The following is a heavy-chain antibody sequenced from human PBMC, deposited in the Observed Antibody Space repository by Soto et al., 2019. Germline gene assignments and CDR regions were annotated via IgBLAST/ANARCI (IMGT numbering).Heavy chain of an antibody. CDR2: INAGNGNT. V-gene: IGHV1-3*01. CDR3: ARGLYNPFDY. D-gene: IGHD1-20*01. Sequence: QVQLVQSGAEVKKPGASVKVSCKASGYTFTSYAMHWVRQAPGQRLEWMGWINAGNGNTKYSQKFQGRVTITRDTSASTAYMELSGLRSEDTAVYYCARGLYNPFDYWGQGTLVTVSS. CDR1: GYTFTSYA. J-gene: IGHJ4*02.